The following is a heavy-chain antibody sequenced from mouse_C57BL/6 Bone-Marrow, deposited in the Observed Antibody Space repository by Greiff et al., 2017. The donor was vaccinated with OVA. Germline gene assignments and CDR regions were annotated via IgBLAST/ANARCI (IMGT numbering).Heavy chain of an antibody. CDR1: GYTFTDYE. Sequence: VQLVESGAELVRPGASVTLSCKASGYTFTDYEMHWVKQTPVHGLEWIGAIDPETGGTAYNQKFKGKAILTADKSSSTAYMELRSLTSEDSAVYYCTKRQLRLNYAMDYWGQGTSVTVSS. CDR2: IDPETGGT. D-gene: IGHD3-2*02. J-gene: IGHJ4*01. V-gene: IGHV1-15*01. CDR3: TKRQLRLNYAMDY.